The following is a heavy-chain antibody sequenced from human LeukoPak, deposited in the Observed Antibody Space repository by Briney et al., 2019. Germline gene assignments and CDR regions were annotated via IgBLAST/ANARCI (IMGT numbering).Heavy chain of an antibody. CDR3: ARIMDTAWGMDV. J-gene: IGHJ6*02. Sequence: SETLSLTCTVSGGSMSPYHWGWIRQPPGKGLEWTGYIYYSGSTNYNPSLKSRVTISVDTSKNQFSLKLTSVTAADTAVYYCARIMDTAWGMDVWGQGTTVTVSS. D-gene: IGHD3-16*01. CDR1: GGSMSPYH. CDR2: IYYSGST. V-gene: IGHV4-59*01.